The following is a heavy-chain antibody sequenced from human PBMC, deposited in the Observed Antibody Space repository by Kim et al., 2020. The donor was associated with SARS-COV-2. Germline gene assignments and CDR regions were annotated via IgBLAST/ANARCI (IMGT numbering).Heavy chain of an antibody. J-gene: IGHJ6*02. D-gene: IGHD3-10*02. CDR3: ARGMFRSGLDV. CDR2: MSGDASTT. Sequence: GGSLRLSCAASGFTFRSYWINLVRQAPGKGLVWVSRMSGDASTTNYADSVKGRFTMSRDNAENKAYLQMNSLRGDDTDVYYCARGMFRSGLDVWGQGTTVTVSS. CDR1: GFTFRSYW. V-gene: IGHV3-74*01.